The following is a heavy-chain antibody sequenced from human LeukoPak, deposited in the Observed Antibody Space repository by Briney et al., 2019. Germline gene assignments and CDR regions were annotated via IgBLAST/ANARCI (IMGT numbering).Heavy chain of an antibody. V-gene: IGHV1-69*05. J-gene: IGHJ5*02. CDR2: IIPICGTA. CDR1: GCTFSSYA. CDR3: ARDEAPTLERGVWFDP. D-gene: IGHD1-1*01. Sequence: SVKVSCKASGCTFSSYAISWVRQAPGQGLEWMGGIIPICGTANYAQKFQGRVTITTDESTSTAYMELSSLRSEDTAVYYCARDEAPTLERGVWFDPCSQGTLVSVSS.